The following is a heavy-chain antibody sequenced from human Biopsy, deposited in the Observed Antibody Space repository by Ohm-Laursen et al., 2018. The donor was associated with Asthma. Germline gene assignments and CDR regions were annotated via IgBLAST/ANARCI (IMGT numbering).Heavy chain of an antibody. CDR1: EGIFNTYV. CDR2: INSVFGTT. D-gene: IGHD2-2*01. CDR3: ARKAGSCISRTCYSLDF. J-gene: IGHJ4*02. V-gene: IGHV1-69*01. Sequence: SSVKVSCKSLEGIFNTYVIGWVRQAPGQGLEWMGGINSVFGTTTYPQKFQDRVTITADDSTSTVYMELSSLRSEDTAVYYCARKAGSCISRTCYSLDFWGQGTLVTVSS.